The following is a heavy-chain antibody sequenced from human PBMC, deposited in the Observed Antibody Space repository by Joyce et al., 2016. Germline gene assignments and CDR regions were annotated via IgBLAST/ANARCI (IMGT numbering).Heavy chain of an antibody. CDR1: GFTFSIYG. CDR2: ISYDGSNK. CDR3: AKFFMSATPSPNDAFDI. J-gene: IGHJ3*02. V-gene: IGHV3-30*18. D-gene: IGHD2-2*01. Sequence: QVQLVESGGGVVQPGMSLRLSCAASGFTFSIYGMHWVRQAPGKGLEWVAVISYDGSNKHYRDSVKCRFTISRDNSKNTLYLQMNDLRAEDTAVYYCAKFFMSATPSPNDAFDIWGQGTMVTVSS.